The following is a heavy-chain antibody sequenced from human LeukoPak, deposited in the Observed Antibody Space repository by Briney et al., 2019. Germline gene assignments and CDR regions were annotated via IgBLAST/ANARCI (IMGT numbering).Heavy chain of an antibody. Sequence: GGSLRLSCAASGFTFSSYWMHWVRQAPGKGLVWVSRINSDGSSTSYADSVKGRFTISRDNAKNTLYLQMNSLTAEDTAVYYCARVRGYYSTYYFDYWGQGTLVTVSS. V-gene: IGHV3-74*01. CDR3: ARVRGYYSTYYFDY. D-gene: IGHD5-18*01. CDR1: GFTFSSYW. J-gene: IGHJ4*02. CDR2: INSDGSST.